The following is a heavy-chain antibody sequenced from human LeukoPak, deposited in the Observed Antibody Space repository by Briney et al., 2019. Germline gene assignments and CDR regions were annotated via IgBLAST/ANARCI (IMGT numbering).Heavy chain of an antibody. CDR3: ATEGGYGSGRGALRY. Sequence: SETLSLTCSVSGGSISTYYWSWIRQSPGKGLEWIGYIYYSGITNYNPSLKGRLTISVDTSNNQLSLKLSSVTAADTAVYYCATEGGYGSGRGALRYWGQGTLVTVSS. CDR2: IYYSGIT. CDR1: GGSISTYY. V-gene: IGHV4-59*01. D-gene: IGHD3-10*01. J-gene: IGHJ4*02.